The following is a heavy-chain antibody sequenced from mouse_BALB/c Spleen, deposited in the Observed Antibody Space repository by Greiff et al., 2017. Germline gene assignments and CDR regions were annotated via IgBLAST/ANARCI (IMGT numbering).Heavy chain of an antibody. V-gene: IGHV1S81*02. Sequence: QVQLKESGAELVKPGASVKLSCKASGYTFTSYYMYWVKQRPGQGLEWIGEINPSNGGTNFNEKFKSKATLTVDKSSSTAYMQLSSLTSEDSAVYYCTRFKYYGSFSYWYFDVWGAGTTVTVSS. J-gene: IGHJ1*01. CDR1: GYTFTSYY. CDR2: INPSNGGT. CDR3: TRFKYYGSFSYWYFDV. D-gene: IGHD1-1*01.